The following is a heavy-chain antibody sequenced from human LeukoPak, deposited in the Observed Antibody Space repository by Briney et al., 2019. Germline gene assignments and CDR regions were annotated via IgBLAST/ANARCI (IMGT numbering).Heavy chain of an antibody. D-gene: IGHD3-22*01. CDR1: GYTFTGYY. CDR2: INPNSGGT. V-gene: IGHV1-2*02. J-gene: IGHJ4*02. CDR3: ARGQYYYDSSGYYLIDY. Sequence: ASVKVSCKASGYTFTGYYMHWVRQAPGQGLEWMGWINPNSGGTNYAQKFQGRVTMTRDTSISTAYMELSRLRSDDTAVYYCARGQYYYDSSGYYLIDYWGQGTLVTVSS.